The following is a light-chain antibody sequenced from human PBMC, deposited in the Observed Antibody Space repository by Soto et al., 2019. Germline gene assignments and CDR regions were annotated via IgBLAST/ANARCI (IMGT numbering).Light chain of an antibody. CDR1: QSISGS. J-gene: IGKJ1*01. CDR3: QQYNVYSGT. Sequence: DIQMTQSPSPLSASVGDRVTITCPSSQSISGSLAWYQQKPGKAPYLLISYVSSWERGVPSRCSGSRSATEYTITISSMQPDDVSTFYCQQYNVYSGTLGQGTKVDIK. CDR2: YVS. V-gene: IGKV1-5*01.